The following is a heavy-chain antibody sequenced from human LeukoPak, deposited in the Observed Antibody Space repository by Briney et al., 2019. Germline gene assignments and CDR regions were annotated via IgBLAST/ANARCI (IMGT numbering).Heavy chain of an antibody. CDR1: GGTFSSYA. D-gene: IGHD3-10*01. Sequence: SVKVSCKASGGTFSSYAISWVRQAPGQGLEWMGRIIPILGIANYAQKFQGRVTITADKSTSTAYMELSSLRSEDTAVYYCARLPGVRDAFDIWGQGTIVTVSS. V-gene: IGHV1-69*04. CDR2: IIPILGIA. J-gene: IGHJ3*02. CDR3: ARLPGVRDAFDI.